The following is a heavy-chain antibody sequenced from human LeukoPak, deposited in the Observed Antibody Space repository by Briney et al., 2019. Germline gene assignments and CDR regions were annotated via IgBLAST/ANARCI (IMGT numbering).Heavy chain of an antibody. J-gene: IGHJ4*02. CDR2: ISGSGSLT. D-gene: IGHD6-19*01. V-gene: IGHV3-23*01. CDR3: ARGVYSSGWYEGGFDY. CDR1: GFTFSNYA. Sequence: PGGSLRLSCVASGFTFSNYAMSWVRQAPGKGLEWVSAISGSGSLTYYADSVKGRFTISRDNSKNTLYLQMNSLRVEDTAVYYCARGVYSSGWYEGGFDYWGQGTLVTVSS.